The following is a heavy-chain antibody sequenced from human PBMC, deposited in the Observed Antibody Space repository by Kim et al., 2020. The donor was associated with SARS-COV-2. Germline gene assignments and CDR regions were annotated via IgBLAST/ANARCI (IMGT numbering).Heavy chain of an antibody. V-gene: IGHV4-4*02. CDR1: GGSISSSNW. CDR2: IYHSGST. Sequence: SETLSLTCAVSGGSISSSNWWSWVRQPPGKGLEWIGEIYHSGSTNYNPSLKSRVTISVDESKNQFSLKLSSVTAADTAVYYCAREFVRYFDSYYYYYGMDVWGQGTTVTVSS. J-gene: IGHJ6*02. CDR3: AREFVRYFDSYYYYYGMDV. D-gene: IGHD3-9*01.